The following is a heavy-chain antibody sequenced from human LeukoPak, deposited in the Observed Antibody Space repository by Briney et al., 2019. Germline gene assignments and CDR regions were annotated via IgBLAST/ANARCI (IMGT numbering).Heavy chain of an antibody. V-gene: IGHV3-15*07. CDR3: TTDYYDSSGYPMDAFDI. D-gene: IGHD3-22*01. Sequence: GGSLRLSCAASGFTFSSYAMHWVRQAPGKGLEWGGRIKSKTDGGTTDYAAPVKGRFTISRDDSKNTLYLQMNSLKTEDTAVYYCTTDYYDSSGYPMDAFDIWGQGTMVTVSS. CDR1: GFTFSSYA. J-gene: IGHJ3*02. CDR2: IKSKTDGGTT.